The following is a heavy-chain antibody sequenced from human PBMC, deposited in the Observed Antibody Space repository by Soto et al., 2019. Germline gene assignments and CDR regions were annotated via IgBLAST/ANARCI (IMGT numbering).Heavy chain of an antibody. D-gene: IGHD3-10*01. CDR1: GFTFSDFG. J-gene: IGHJ6*02. Sequence: GSLRLSCAASGFTFSDFGMHWVRQAPGKGLEWVAIISYDGILKYYADSVKGRFTISRDTSKGAVYLQMNSLTPEDTAVYYCAKDFKVSGGHYGSLNYYYGMDVWGQGTTVTVSS. CDR2: ISYDGILK. V-gene: IGHV3-30*18. CDR3: AKDFKVSGGHYGSLNYYYGMDV.